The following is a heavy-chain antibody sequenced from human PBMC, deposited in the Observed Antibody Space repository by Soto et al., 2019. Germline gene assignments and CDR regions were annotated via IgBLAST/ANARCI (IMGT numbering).Heavy chain of an antibody. D-gene: IGHD4-17*01. V-gene: IGHV3-64D*06. CDR2: ISSNGDIT. CDR3: VHPRSTVQIPPT. CDR1: GFTFSMFS. J-gene: IGHJ5*02. Sequence: HPGGSLRLSCSAAGFTFSMFSMHWVRQAPGKGLEYVSVISSNGDITYYADSVKGRFTISRDNSKNTLYLQMSSLRAVDTAAYYCVHPRSTVQIPPTWGQGTLVTASS.